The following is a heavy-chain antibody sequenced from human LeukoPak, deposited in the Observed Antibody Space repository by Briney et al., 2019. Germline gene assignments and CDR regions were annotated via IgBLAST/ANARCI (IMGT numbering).Heavy chain of an antibody. J-gene: IGHJ3*02. CDR3: AKDHRVATIRFDAFDI. CDR2: LSDAGVRI. D-gene: IGHD5-24*01. CDR1: GLNSGNYG. V-gene: IGHV3-23*01. Sequence: AGGSLRLSCTASGLNSGNYGMSWVRQAPGKGLEWVSGLSDAGVRIFYADSVKGRFTISRDNSKNTLYLQMNSLRAEDTAVYYCAKDHRVATIRFDAFDIWGQGTMVTVSS.